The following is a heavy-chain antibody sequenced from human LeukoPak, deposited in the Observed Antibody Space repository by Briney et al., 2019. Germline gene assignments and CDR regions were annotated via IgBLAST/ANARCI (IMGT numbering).Heavy chain of an antibody. CDR2: MNPNSGNT. J-gene: IGHJ4*02. Sequence: ASVKVSCKASGYTFTSYDINWVRQATGQGLEWMGWMNPNSGNTGYAQKFKGRVTMTKNTSISTAYMELSSLRSEDTAVYYCARGRSIAARLGGYWGQGTLVTVSS. D-gene: IGHD6-6*01. CDR3: ARGRSIAARLGGY. V-gene: IGHV1-8*02. CDR1: GYTFTSYD.